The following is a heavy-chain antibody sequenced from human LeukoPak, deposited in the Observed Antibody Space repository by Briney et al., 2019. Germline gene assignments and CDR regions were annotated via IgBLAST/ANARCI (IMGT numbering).Heavy chain of an antibody. CDR1: GGSFSSYY. D-gene: IGHD2-2*01. CDR3: ARGQFGTSWYKN. Sequence: SETLSLTCTVSGGSFSSYYWSWIRQPPGKGLEWIGYIYYSGHTNYIPSLKSRVTISVDTSKNQSSLNLSSVTAADTAVYFCARGQFGTSWYKNWGQGTLVTVSS. CDR2: IYYSGHT. V-gene: IGHV4-59*01. J-gene: IGHJ4*02.